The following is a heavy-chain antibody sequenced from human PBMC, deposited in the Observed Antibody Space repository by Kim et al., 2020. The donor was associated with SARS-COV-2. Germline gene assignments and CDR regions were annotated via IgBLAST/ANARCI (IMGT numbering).Heavy chain of an antibody. CDR2: IYYSGST. V-gene: IGHV4-31*03. J-gene: IGHJ4*02. Sequence: SETLSLTCTVSGGSISSGGYYWSWIRQHPGKGLEWIGYIYYSGSTYYNPSLKSRVTISVDTSKNQFSLKLSSVTAADTAVYYCARDRAGYLAYWGQGTLVTVSS. CDR1: GGSISSGGYY. CDR3: ARDRAGYLAY. D-gene: IGHD2-21*01.